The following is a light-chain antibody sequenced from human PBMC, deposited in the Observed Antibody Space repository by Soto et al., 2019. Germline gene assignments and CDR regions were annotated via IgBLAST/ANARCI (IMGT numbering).Light chain of an antibody. V-gene: IGKV1-5*01. CDR2: DAS. CDR1: QTINSY. CDR3: QQYNSYSET. J-gene: IGKJ1*01. Sequence: DIQMTQFPSSLSASLGDRVTITCRASQTINSYLNWYQQKPGKAPKLLIYDASSLESGVPSRFRGSGSGTEFTLTISSLQPDDFETYYCQQYNSYSETFGQGTKVDIK.